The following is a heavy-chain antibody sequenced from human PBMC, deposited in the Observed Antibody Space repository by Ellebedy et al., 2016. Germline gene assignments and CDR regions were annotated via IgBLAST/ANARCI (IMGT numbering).Heavy chain of an antibody. D-gene: IGHD6-13*01. CDR2: ISAYNGNT. J-gene: IGHJ4*02. CDR1: GGTFSSYA. CDR3: ARADIAAAGIVGY. V-gene: IGHV1-18*01. Sequence: ASVKVSXKASGGTFSSYAISWVRQAPGQGLEWMGWISAYNGNTNYAQKLQGRVTMTTDTSTSTVYMELSSLRSEDTAVYYCARADIAAAGIVGYWGQGTLVTVSS.